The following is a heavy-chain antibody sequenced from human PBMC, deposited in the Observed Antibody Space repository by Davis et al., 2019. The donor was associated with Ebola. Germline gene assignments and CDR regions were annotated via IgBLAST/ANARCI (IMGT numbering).Heavy chain of an antibody. CDR1: GYTFTSYG. J-gene: IGHJ5*02. CDR3: ARGITMVRGGWFDP. Sequence: AASVKVSCKASGYTFTSYGLSWVRQAPGQGLEWMGWISAYNGDTNYAQTFQGRVTMTTDTSTSTAYMELRSLRSDDTAVYYCARGITMVRGGWFDPWGQGTLVTVSS. V-gene: IGHV1-18*04. CDR2: ISAYNGDT. D-gene: IGHD3-10*01.